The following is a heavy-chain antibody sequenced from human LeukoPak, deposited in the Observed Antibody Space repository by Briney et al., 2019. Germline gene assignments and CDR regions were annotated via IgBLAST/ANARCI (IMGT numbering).Heavy chain of an antibody. CDR1: GFTFSSYA. J-gene: IGHJ3*02. CDR2: IYSGGNT. V-gene: IGHV3-53*01. Sequence: GGSLRLSCAASGFTFSSYARSWVRQAPGNGLEWVSVIYSGGNTYYADSVKGRFSISRDKSKNTLYLQMNSLRAEDTAVYYCARDLSGNSGRPDGFDIWGQGTMVTVSS. D-gene: IGHD1-26*01. CDR3: ARDLSGNSGRPDGFDI.